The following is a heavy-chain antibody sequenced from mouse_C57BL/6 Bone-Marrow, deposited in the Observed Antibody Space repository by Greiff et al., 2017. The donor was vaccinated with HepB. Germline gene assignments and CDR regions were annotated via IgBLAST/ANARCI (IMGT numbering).Heavy chain of an antibody. Sequence: EVQLQQSGPELVKPGASVKISCKASGYTFTDYYMNWVKQSHGNSLEWIGDINPNNGGTSYNQKFKGKATLTVDKSSSTAYMELRSLTSEDSAVYYCARHYYGSSFWGQGTLVTVSA. V-gene: IGHV1-26*01. CDR2: INPNNGGT. CDR3: ARHYYGSSF. J-gene: IGHJ3*01. CDR1: GYTFTDYY. D-gene: IGHD1-1*01.